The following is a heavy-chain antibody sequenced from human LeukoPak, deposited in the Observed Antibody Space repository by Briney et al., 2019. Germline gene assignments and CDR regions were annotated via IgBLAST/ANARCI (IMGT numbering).Heavy chain of an antibody. V-gene: IGHV1-18*01. D-gene: IGHD5-24*01. Sequence: ASVKVSCKASGYTFTSYGISWVRQAPGQGLEWMGWISAYNGNTNYAQKLQGRVTMTTDTSTSTAYMELRSLRSDDTAMYYCARHEEMATIASFDYWGQGTLVTVSS. CDR2: ISAYNGNT. J-gene: IGHJ4*02. CDR3: ARHEEMATIASFDY. CDR1: GYTFTSYG.